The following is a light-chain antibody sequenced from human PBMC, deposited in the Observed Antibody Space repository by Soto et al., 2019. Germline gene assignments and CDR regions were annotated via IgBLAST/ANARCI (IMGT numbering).Light chain of an antibody. CDR2: DAS. Sequence: EIVLTQSPATLSLSPGERATLSCRASQSVSSYLAWYQQKPGQAPRLLIYDASNRATGIPARFSGSGSATDFTLTISSLEPEDFAVYYCHQRSNWITFGQGTRLEIK. CDR3: HQRSNWIT. J-gene: IGKJ5*01. CDR1: QSVSSY. V-gene: IGKV3-11*01.